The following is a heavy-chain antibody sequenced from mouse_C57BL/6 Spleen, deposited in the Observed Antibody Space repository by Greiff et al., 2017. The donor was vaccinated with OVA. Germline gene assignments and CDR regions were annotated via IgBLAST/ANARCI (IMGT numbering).Heavy chain of an antibody. J-gene: IGHJ2*01. CDR1: GYTFTSYW. CDR2: IHPNSGST. D-gene: IGHD3-2*02. CDR3: ARMTAQGYFDY. Sequence: QVQLKQPGAELVKPGASVKLSCKASGYTFTSYWMHWVKQRPGQGLEWIGMIHPNSGSTNYNEKFKSKATLTVDKSSSTAYMQLSSLTSEDSAVYYCARMTAQGYFDYWGQGTTLTVSS. V-gene: IGHV1-64*01.